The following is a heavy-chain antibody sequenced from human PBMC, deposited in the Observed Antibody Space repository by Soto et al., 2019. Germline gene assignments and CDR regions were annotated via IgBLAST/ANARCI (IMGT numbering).Heavy chain of an antibody. CDR1: GGSISSGGYY. V-gene: IGHV4-31*01. CDR3: ARFYYDSSGYHRLRYSYYGMDV. CDR2: IYYSGST. D-gene: IGHD3-22*01. Sequence: QVQLQESGPGLVKPSQTLSLTCTVSGGSISSGGYYWSWIRQHPGKGLEWIGYIYYSGSTYYNPXLTXXXTISVDTSKNXXSXKXXSVTAAYTAVYYCARFYYDSSGYHRLRYSYYGMDVWGQGTTVTVSS. J-gene: IGHJ6*02.